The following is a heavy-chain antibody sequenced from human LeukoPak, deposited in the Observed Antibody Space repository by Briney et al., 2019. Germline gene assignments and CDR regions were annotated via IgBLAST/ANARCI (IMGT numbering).Heavy chain of an antibody. CDR3: AREICGTDCYSTFDY. J-gene: IGHJ4*02. Sequence: PGGSLRLSGAASGFTFSTYSMNWVCQAPGKGLEWVSYISSSSFTIHYADSVKGRFTISRDNAKSSLYLQMNSLRAEVTAVYYCAREICGTDCYSTFDYWGQGALVTVSS. CDR1: GFTFSTYS. D-gene: IGHD2-21*02. V-gene: IGHV3-48*04. CDR2: ISSSSFTI.